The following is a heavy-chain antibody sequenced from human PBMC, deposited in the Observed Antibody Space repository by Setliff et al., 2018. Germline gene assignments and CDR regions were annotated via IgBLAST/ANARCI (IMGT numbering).Heavy chain of an antibody. D-gene: IGHD2-21*01. CDR3: ARGGRGLIYN. CDR1: GFMFSQSW. V-gene: IGHV3-74*01. Sequence: GSLRLSCEAPGFMFSQSWMRWVRQPPGKEVVWVSSINADGTITNYADSVKGRFTISRDNAKNTVYLEMNSLRGEDAAVYYCARGGRGLIYNWGQGTQVTVS. CDR2: INADGTIT. J-gene: IGHJ4*02.